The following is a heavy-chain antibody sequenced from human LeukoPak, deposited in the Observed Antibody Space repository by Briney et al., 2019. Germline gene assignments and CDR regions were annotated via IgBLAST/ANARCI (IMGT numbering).Heavy chain of an antibody. V-gene: IGHV3-15*01. J-gene: IGHJ4*02. CDR3: TTGRWLPMISPFDY. Sequence: GGSLRLSCAASGFTFSNAWMSWVRQAPGKGLEWVGRIKSKTDGGTTDYAAPVKGRFTISRDDSKNTLYLQMNSLRTEDTAVYYCTTGRWLPMISPFDYWGQGTLVTVSS. D-gene: IGHD5-24*01. CDR1: GFTFSNAW. CDR2: IKSKTDGGTT.